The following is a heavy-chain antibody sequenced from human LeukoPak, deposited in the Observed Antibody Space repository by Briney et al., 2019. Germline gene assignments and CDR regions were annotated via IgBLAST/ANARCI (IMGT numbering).Heavy chain of an antibody. CDR2: ISGSGSST. V-gene: IGHV3-23*01. CDR3: AKGDGYNLSPKYYFDY. J-gene: IGHJ4*02. D-gene: IGHD5-24*01. Sequence: GGSLRLSCAASGFTSSSYAMSWVRQAPGKGLEWVSSISGSGSSTYYADSVKGRFAISRDNSKNTLYLQMSSLRREDTAIYYCAKGDGYNLSPKYYFDYWGQGTLVTVSS. CDR1: GFTSSSYA.